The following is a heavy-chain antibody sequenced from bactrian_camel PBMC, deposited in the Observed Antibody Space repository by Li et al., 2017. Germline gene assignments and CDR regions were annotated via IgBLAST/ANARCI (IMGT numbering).Heavy chain of an antibody. J-gene: IGHJ4*01. D-gene: IGHD1*01. V-gene: IGHV3S54*01. CDR2: ITTDSRNS. CDR1: GRVAKNS. Sequence: HVQLVESGGGSVQTGGSLKLSCASSGRVAKNSMGWFRQVPGKEREGVATITTDSRNSFYADSVEGRFTLSLDTAKKMVYLQMDTLKPQDTAMYYCAAGSFSSAWARLCPIFLTQGTQVTVS.